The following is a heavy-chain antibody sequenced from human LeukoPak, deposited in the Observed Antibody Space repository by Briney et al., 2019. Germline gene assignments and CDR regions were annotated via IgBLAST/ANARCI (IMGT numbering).Heavy chain of an antibody. CDR2: INPSGGST. V-gene: IGHV1-46*01. J-gene: IGHJ4*02. D-gene: IGHD2-15*01. CDR3: ARPHVVLGWRAYFDY. CDR1: GYTFTSYY. Sequence: ASVKVSCKASGYTFTSYYLHWLRQTPGQGLEWMGIINPSGGSTSYAQKFQGRVTMTRDTSTSTVYMELSSLRSEDTAVYYCARPHVVLGWRAYFDYWGQGALVTVSS.